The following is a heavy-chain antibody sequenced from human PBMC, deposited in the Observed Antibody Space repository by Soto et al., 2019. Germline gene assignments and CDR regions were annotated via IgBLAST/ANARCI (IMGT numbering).Heavy chain of an antibody. J-gene: IGHJ5*02. Sequence: ASVKVSCKVSGYTLTELSMHWVRQAPGKGLEWMGGFDPEDGETIYAQKFQGRVTMTEDTSTDTAYMELSSLRSEDTAVYYCATIAIPAARYNWFDPWGQGTLVTVSS. CDR3: ATIAIPAARYNWFDP. CDR1: GYTLTELS. D-gene: IGHD2-2*01. V-gene: IGHV1-24*01. CDR2: FDPEDGET.